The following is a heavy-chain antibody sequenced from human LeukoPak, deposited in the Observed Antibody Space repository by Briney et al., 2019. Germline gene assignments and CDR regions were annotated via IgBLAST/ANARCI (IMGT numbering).Heavy chain of an antibody. V-gene: IGHV3-64*01. Sequence: AGGSLRLSCAASGLTFSNYAIHWVRQAPGKGLENVSAISRSGGTTYYANSVKGRFTISRDNSKNTLFLQMGSLRAEDMAVYYCARVGDIDAFDIWGQGTMVTVSS. D-gene: IGHD4-17*01. J-gene: IGHJ3*02. CDR3: ARVGDIDAFDI. CDR2: ISRSGGTT. CDR1: GLTFSNYA.